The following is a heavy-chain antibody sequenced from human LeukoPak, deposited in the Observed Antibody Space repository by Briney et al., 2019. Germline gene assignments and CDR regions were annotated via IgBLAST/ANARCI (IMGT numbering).Heavy chain of an antibody. CDR2: INPSGGST. V-gene: IGHV1-46*01. CDR3: ARDEGSYSYLSAGRLLR. Sequence: ASVKVSCKASGYTFTSYYMHWVRQAPGQGLEWMGIINPSGGSTSYAQKFQGRVTMTRDTSTSTVYMELSSLRSEDTAVYYCARDEGSYSYLSAGRLLRWGQGTLVTVSS. CDR1: GYTFTSYY. J-gene: IGHJ4*02. D-gene: IGHD5-18*01.